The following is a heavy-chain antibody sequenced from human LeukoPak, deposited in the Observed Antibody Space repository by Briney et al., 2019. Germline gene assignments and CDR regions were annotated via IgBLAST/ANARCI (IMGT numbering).Heavy chain of an antibody. Sequence: ASVKVSCKASGYTFTSYGISWVRQAPGQGLEWMGWINPNSGGTNYAQKFQGRVTMTRDTSISTAYMELSRLRSDDTAVYYCARAGPFYTGNYLGYWGQGTLVTVSS. J-gene: IGHJ4*02. D-gene: IGHD1-26*01. CDR1: GYTFTSYG. CDR2: INPNSGGT. V-gene: IGHV1-2*02. CDR3: ARAGPFYTGNYLGY.